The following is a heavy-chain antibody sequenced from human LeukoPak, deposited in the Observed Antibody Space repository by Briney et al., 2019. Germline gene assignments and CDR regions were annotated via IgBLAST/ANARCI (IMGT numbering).Heavy chain of an antibody. Sequence: HRASVKVSCKASGYTFTSYYMHWVRQAPRQGLEWMGLINPTGGSTGYAQKFQGRVTMTRDMSTSTDYMELSSLRSENTAIYDCARYNSVGDNAWWFDPWGQGTLVTVSS. D-gene: IGHD1-26*01. J-gene: IGHJ5*02. CDR3: ARYNSVGDNAWWFDP. CDR1: GYTFTSYY. CDR2: INPTGGST. V-gene: IGHV1-46*01.